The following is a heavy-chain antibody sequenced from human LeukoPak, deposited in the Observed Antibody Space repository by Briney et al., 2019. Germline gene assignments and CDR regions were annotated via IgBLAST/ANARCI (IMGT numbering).Heavy chain of an antibody. CDR1: GGAFSSYA. CDR3: ARGRIAVAGFNDY. D-gene: IGHD6-19*01. Sequence: SVKVSCKASGGAFSSYAISWVRQAPGQGLEWMGGIIPIFGTANYAQKFQGRVTITTDESTSTAYMELSSLRSEDTAVYYCARGRIAVAGFNDYWGQGTLVTVSS. J-gene: IGHJ4*02. V-gene: IGHV1-69*05. CDR2: IIPIFGTA.